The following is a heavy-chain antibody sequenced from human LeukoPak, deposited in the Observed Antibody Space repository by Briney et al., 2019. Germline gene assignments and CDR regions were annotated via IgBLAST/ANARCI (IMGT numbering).Heavy chain of an antibody. Sequence: PSETLSLTCPVSGDTVNTRRYYWGWIRQPPGKGLEWIGSIYHSGSTYYEPSLRSRVTISMDTSRNQFSLNLTSVTTADTALYFCARRDIVKGGFDYWGQGTLVTVSS. V-gene: IGHV4-39*01. D-gene: IGHD3-16*02. CDR1: GDTVNTRRYY. CDR2: IYHSGST. J-gene: IGHJ4*02. CDR3: ARRDIVKGGFDY.